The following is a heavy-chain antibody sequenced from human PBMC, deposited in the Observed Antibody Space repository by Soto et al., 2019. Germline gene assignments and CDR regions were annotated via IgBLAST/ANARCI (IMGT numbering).Heavy chain of an antibody. CDR2: IYYSGST. CDR3: ARDIGSGWYRGYFDY. Sequence: SETLSLTCTVSGGSISSYYWIWIRQPPGKGLEWIGYIYYSGSTNYNPSLKSRVTISVDTSKNQFSLKLSSVTAADTAVYYCARDIGSGWYRGYFDYWGQGTLVTVSS. V-gene: IGHV4-59*01. J-gene: IGHJ4*02. CDR1: GGSISSYY. D-gene: IGHD6-19*01.